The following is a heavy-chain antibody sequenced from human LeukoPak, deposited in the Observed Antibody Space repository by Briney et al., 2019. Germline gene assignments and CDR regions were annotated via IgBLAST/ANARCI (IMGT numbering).Heavy chain of an antibody. V-gene: IGHV1-18*01. CDR3: ARVRFLEWLLGPREDYYGMDV. Sequence: GASVKVSCKASGYTFTSYGISWVRQAPGQGLEWMGWISAYNGNTNYAQKLQGRVTMTTDTSTSTAYMELRSLRSDDTAVYYCARVRFLEWLLGPREDYYGMDVWGQGTTVTVSS. CDR2: ISAYNGNT. CDR1: GYTFTSYG. J-gene: IGHJ6*02. D-gene: IGHD3-3*01.